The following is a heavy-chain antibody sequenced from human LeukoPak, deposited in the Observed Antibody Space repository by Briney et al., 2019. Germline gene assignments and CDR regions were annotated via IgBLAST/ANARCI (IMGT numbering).Heavy chain of an antibody. CDR2: IYYTGRT. Sequence: SETLSLTCSVSSGSVSSITHYWTWIRQPPGKGLEWIGYIYYTGRTNYNPSLKSRVTISVDTSKNQFSLKLSSVTAADTAVYYCARVEMATIFLDSWGQGTLVTVSS. CDR1: SGSVSSITHY. D-gene: IGHD5-24*01. CDR3: ARVEMATIFLDS. V-gene: IGHV4-61*01. J-gene: IGHJ4*02.